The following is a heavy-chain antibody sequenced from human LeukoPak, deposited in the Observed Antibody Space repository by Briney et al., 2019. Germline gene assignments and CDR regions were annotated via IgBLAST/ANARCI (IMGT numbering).Heavy chain of an antibody. J-gene: IGHJ4*02. Sequence: GGSLRLSCAASGFTFSSYWMSWVRQAPGKGLEWVANIKQDGSEKYYVDSVKGRFTISRDNAKNSLYLQMNSLRAEDTAVYYCAREGPRVAVAGLLDFDYWGQGTLVTVSS. V-gene: IGHV3-7*03. CDR3: AREGPRVAVAGLLDFDY. D-gene: IGHD6-19*01. CDR1: GFTFSSYW. CDR2: IKQDGSEK.